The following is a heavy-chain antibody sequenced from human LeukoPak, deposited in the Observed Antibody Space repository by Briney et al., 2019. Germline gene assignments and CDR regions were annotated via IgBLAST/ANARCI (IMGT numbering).Heavy chain of an antibody. V-gene: IGHV4-34*01. D-gene: IGHD6-19*01. CDR2: INHSGST. J-gene: IGHJ4*02. Sequence: SETLSLTCAVYGGSFSGYYWSWIRKPPGKGLEWIGEINHSGSTNYNPSLKSRVTISVGTSKNQFSLQLSSVTAATTAVYYCARMVYSRGCQKFDYWGQGTLVTVSS. CDR1: GGSFSGYY. CDR3: ARMVYSRGCQKFDY.